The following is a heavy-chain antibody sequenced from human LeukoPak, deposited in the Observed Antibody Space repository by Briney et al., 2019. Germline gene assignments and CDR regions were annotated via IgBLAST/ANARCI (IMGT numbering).Heavy chain of an antibody. D-gene: IGHD2/OR15-2a*01. J-gene: IGHJ3*02. Sequence: GGSLRLSCAASGFTVSRNNMNWVSHAQGKGLEWVSVIYSGGNTYYADSVKDRFTISRDKSKNTLYLQMSGLRTDDTAVYYCARDTENSTYGWGAFDIWAQGTMVTVSS. CDR3: ARDTENSTYGWGAFDI. CDR2: IYSGGNT. CDR1: GFTVSRNN. V-gene: IGHV3-66*01.